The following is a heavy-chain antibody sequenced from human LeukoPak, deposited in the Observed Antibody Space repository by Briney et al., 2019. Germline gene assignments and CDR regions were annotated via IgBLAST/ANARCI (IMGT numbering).Heavy chain of an antibody. CDR1: GYTFSGYY. J-gene: IGHJ4*02. V-gene: IGHV1-2*02. CDR3: AREESIGSYQFLHDY. D-gene: IGHD1-26*01. CDR2: INPNSGGT. Sequence: ASVKVSCKASGYTFSGYYMHWVRQAPGQGLEWMGWINPNSGGTNYAQKFQGRVTMTRDTSISTAYMELSRLRSDDTAVYYCAREESIGSYQFLHDYWGQGTLVTVSS.